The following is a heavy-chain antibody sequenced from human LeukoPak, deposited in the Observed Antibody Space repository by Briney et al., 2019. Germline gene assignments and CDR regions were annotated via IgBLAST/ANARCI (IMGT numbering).Heavy chain of an antibody. J-gene: IGHJ5*02. CDR2: IYFGGST. CDR1: GGSISSDY. D-gene: IGHD6-19*01. V-gene: IGHV4-39*07. CDR3: ARGGRRLNP. Sequence: PSETLSLTCTISGGSISSDYWGWIRQPPGKGLEWIGNIYFGGSTYYNPSLDSRVTISIDSSMKHFSLKLSSVTAADTAVYYCARGGRRLNPWGQGTLVTVSS.